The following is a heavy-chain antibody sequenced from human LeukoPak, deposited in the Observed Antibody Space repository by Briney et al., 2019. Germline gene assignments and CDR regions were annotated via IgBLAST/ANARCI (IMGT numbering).Heavy chain of an antibody. V-gene: IGHV3-64*01. D-gene: IGHD2-2*02. CDR3: ARVGYCSSTSCYTGVGAIDY. CDR2: ISTDGAGT. J-gene: IGHJ4*02. CDR1: GFTFSTYA. Sequence: GVSLRLSCTASGFTFSTYAMHWVRQAPGKGLEYVSAISTDGAGTYYANSVKGRFTISRDNSKNTLYLQMNSLRAEDTAVYYCARVGYCSSTSCYTGVGAIDYWGQGTLVTVSS.